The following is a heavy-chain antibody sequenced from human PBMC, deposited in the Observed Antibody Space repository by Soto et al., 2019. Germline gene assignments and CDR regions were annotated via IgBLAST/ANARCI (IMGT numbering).Heavy chain of an antibody. CDR3: ARGITMILVVQGDAPDKYYFDS. J-gene: IGHJ4*02. CDR1: GGSFSGHY. Sequence: PSETLSLTCAVYGGSFSGHYWSWIRQSPGKGLEWIGEINHSGSTNQSPSLKSRVTISVDTSKNQFSLKLKSVTAADTAVYYCARGITMILVVQGDAPDKYYFDSWGQGTQVTVSS. D-gene: IGHD3-22*01. CDR2: INHSGST. V-gene: IGHV4-34*01.